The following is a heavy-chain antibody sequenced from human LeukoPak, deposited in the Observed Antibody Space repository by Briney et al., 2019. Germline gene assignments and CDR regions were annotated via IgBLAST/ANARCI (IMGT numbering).Heavy chain of an antibody. Sequence: GGSLRLSCAASGFTVSSNYMSWVRQAPGKGLEWVSVIYSGGSTYYADSVKGRFTISRDNSKNTLYLQMNSLRAEDTAVYYCARFVSGPAGWDGYFDYWGQGTLVTVSS. D-gene: IGHD3-10*01. J-gene: IGHJ4*02. CDR2: IYSGGST. CDR3: ARFVSGPAGWDGYFDY. CDR1: GFTVSSNY. V-gene: IGHV3-53*01.